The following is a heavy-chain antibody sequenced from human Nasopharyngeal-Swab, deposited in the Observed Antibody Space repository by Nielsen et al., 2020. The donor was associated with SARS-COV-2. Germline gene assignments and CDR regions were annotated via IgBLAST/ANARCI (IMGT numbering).Heavy chain of an antibody. Sequence: SETLSLTCTVSGGSVSSGYYYWSWIRQPPGKGLECIGYIYYSGSTNYNPSLQSRVTISVDTSKNQFSLKLSSVTAADTAVYYCARDDTTYAFDIWGQGTMVTVSS. CDR1: GGSVSSGYYY. D-gene: IGHD4-17*01. CDR2: IYYSGST. V-gene: IGHV4-61*01. J-gene: IGHJ3*02. CDR3: ARDDTTYAFDI.